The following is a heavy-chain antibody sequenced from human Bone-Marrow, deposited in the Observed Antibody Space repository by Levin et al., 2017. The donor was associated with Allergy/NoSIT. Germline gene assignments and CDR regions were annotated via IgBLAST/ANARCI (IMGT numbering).Heavy chain of an antibody. CDR1: GSTFSAYW. CDR2: IKQDGTEK. Sequence: GESLKISCVASGSTFSAYWMSWVRQTPRKGLEWVANIKQDGTEKYYVDSVEGRFTISRDNAKNSVYLQLNSLRAEDTAIYYCARELTRRISVAAIGAFGLWGQGTMVTVSS. V-gene: IGHV3-7*04. J-gene: IGHJ3*01. D-gene: IGHD2-21*02. CDR3: ARELTRRISVAAIGAFGL.